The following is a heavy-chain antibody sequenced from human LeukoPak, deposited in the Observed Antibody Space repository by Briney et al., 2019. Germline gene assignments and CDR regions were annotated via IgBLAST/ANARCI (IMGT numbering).Heavy chain of an antibody. J-gene: IGHJ5*02. Sequence: PGGSLRLSRAASGLTFSSYGMHWVRQAPGKGLEWVALIWYDGSKQYYADSVKGRFTISRDNSKNTLHLQMNSLRAEDTAVFSCARLIAWSRSDPWGLGALVTVSS. D-gene: IGHD2-21*01. CDR3: ARLIAWSRSDP. V-gene: IGHV3-33*01. CDR1: GLTFSSYG. CDR2: IWYDGSKQ.